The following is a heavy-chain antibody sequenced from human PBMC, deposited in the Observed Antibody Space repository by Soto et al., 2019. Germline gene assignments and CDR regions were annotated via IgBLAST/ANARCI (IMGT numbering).Heavy chain of an antibody. Sequence: GGSLRLSCAASGLTFSSYGMHWVRQAPGKGLEWVAVIWYDGSNKYYADSVKGRFTISRDNSKNTLYLQMNSLRAEDTAVYYCASTYYDSCTCPAECMDDWGQGTTVTVSS. CDR2: IWYDGSNK. CDR1: GLTFSSYG. D-gene: IGHD3-9*01. CDR3: ASTYYDSCTCPAECMDD. J-gene: IGHJ6*02. V-gene: IGHV3-33*01.